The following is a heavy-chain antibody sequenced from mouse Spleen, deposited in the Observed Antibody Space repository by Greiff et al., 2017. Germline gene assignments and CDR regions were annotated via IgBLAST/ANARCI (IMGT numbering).Heavy chain of an antibody. V-gene: IGHV1-69*01. CDR2: IDPSDSYT. CDR3: ARREFYGDPDD. D-gene: IGHD2-13*01. J-gene: IGHJ2*01. CDR1: GYTFTNYW. Sequence: QVQLQQPGAELVMPGASVKLSCKASGYTFTNYWIHWVKQRPGQGLEWIGEIDPSDSYTKYNENFKGEATLTVDKSSSTAYMQLSSLTSEDSAVYYCARREFYGDPDDWGQGTTLTVSS.